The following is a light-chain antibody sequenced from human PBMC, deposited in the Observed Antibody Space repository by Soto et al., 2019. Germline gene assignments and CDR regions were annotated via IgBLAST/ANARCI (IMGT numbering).Light chain of an antibody. V-gene: IGLV1-36*01. CDR2: HDD. J-gene: IGLJ3*02. Sequence: QSVLTQPPSVSDAPRQRVTISCSGSSSNIGKNAVNWYQQFPGKAPKLLIYHDDLLPSGVSDRFSGSKSGTSASLAISGLQSEDEADYYCATWDDSLNAWVFGGGTQLTVL. CDR3: ATWDDSLNAWV. CDR1: SSNIGKNA.